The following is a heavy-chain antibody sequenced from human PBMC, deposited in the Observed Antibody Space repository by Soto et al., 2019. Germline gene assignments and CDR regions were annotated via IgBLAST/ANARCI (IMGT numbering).Heavy chain of an antibody. Sequence: QVQLQESGPGLVKPSQTLSLTCTVSGGSISSGGYYWSWIRQHPGKGLEWIGYIYYSGSNYYNPSLKSRVTISVDTSKNQFSLKLSPVTAADTAVYYCARAKKGIAAAENWFDPWGQGTLVTVSS. CDR2: IYYSGSN. J-gene: IGHJ5*02. D-gene: IGHD6-13*01. V-gene: IGHV4-31*03. CDR1: GGSISSGGYY. CDR3: ARAKKGIAAAENWFDP.